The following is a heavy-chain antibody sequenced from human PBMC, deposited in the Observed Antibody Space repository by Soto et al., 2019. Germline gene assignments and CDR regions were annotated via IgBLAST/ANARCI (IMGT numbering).Heavy chain of an antibody. CDR1: GFTFSSYS. CDR2: ISSSSSTI. V-gene: IGHV3-48*02. Sequence: GGSLRLSCAASGFTFSSYSMNWVRQAPGKGLEWVSYISSSSSTIYYADSVKGRFTISRDNAKNSLYLQMNSLRDEDTAVYYCARDRTIFGVVTPYGMDVWGQGTTVTVSS. D-gene: IGHD3-3*01. J-gene: IGHJ6*02. CDR3: ARDRTIFGVVTPYGMDV.